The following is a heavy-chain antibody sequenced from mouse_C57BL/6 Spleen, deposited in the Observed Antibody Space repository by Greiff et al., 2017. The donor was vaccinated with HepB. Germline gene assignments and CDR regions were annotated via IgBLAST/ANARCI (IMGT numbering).Heavy chain of an antibody. J-gene: IGHJ4*01. CDR1: GYTFTSYT. CDR3: ARRLTTVVAPRAMDY. V-gene: IGHV1-4*01. CDR2: INPSSGYT. D-gene: IGHD1-1*01. Sequence: VQLQQSGAELARPGASVKMSCKASGYTFTSYTMHWVKQRPGQGLEWIGYINPSSGYTKYNQKFKDKVTLTADKSSSTAYMQLSSLTSEDSAVYYCARRLTTVVAPRAMDYWGQGTSVTVSS.